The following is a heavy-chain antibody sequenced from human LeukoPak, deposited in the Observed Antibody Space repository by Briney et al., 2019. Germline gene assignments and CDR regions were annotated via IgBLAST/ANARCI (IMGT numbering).Heavy chain of an antibody. J-gene: IGHJ6*03. D-gene: IGHD3-3*01. CDR1: GGSISSSNW. CDR2: IYHSGST. CDR3: ARAVGYDFWSGYYNGYYYYYMDV. V-gene: IGHV4-4*02. Sequence: PSGTLSLTCAVSGGSISSSNWWSWVRQPPGKGLEWIGEIYHSGSTNYNPSLKSRVTISVDKSKNQFSLKLSSVTAADTAVYYCARAVGYDFWSGYYNGYYYYYMDVWGKGTTVTVSS.